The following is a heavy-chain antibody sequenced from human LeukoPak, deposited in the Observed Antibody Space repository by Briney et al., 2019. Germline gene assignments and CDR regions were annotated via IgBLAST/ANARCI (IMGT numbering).Heavy chain of an antibody. CDR2: XXXXXXSI. J-gene: IGHJ4*02. CDR3: AKDINPYYYDTSGYYQGYFDY. V-gene: IGHV3-9*01. D-gene: IGHD3-22*01. Sequence: GRSLRLSCAASGFTFDNYAIHWVRQAPGKGLXXXXXXXXXXXSIDYADSVKGRFTISRDNAKNSLYLQMNSLRVEDTALYYCAKDINPYYYDTSGYYQGYFDYWGQGTLVTVSS. CDR1: GFTFDNYA.